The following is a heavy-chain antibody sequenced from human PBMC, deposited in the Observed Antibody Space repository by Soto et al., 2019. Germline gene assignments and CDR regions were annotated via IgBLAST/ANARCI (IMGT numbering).Heavy chain of an antibody. CDR1: GFTFSNYY. Sequence: GRCLRLSCGASGFTFSNYYMSWIRQAPGKWLEWVSYISSTCSTIYYADSVKGRFTVYRDNAQNSLSLKLNSLRAEYTAVYYCASSDSSGWEFDYWGQGTQVTVS. D-gene: IGHD6-19*01. J-gene: IGHJ4*02. V-gene: IGHV3-11*01. CDR3: ASSDSSGWEFDY. CDR2: ISSTCSTI.